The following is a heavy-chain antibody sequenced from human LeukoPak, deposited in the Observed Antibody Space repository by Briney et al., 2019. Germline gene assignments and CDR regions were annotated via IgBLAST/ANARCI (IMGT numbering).Heavy chain of an antibody. CDR1: GFTVSSNY. CDR3: AREPAVAGNFDAFDI. V-gene: IGHV3-53*01. J-gene: IGHJ3*02. CDR2: IYSGGST. Sequence: GGSLRLSCAASGFTVSSNYMSWVRQAPGKGLEWVSVIYSGGSTYYADSVKGRFTISRDNSKNTLYLKMNSLRAEDTAVYYCAREPAVAGNFDAFDIWGQGTMVTVSS. D-gene: IGHD6-19*01.